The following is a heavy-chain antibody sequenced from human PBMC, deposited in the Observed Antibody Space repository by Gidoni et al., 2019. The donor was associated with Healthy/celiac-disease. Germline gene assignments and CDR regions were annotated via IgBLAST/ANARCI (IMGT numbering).Heavy chain of an antibody. CDR1: GFTFSSYG. D-gene: IGHD1-26*01. Sequence: QVQLVESGGGVVQTGRSLRLSCAASGFTFSSYGMPWVRQAPGKGLEWVAVIWYDGINKYYAASVKGRFTISRDNSKNTLYLQMNSLRAEDTAVYYCARDRYSGSFRPDAFDIWGQGTMVTVSS. J-gene: IGHJ3*02. CDR3: ARDRYSGSFRPDAFDI. CDR2: IWYDGINK. V-gene: IGHV3-33*01.